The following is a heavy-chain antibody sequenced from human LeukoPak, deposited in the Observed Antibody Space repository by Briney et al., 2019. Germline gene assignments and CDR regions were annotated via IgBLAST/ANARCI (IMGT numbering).Heavy chain of an antibody. CDR1: GFTFSAYA. CDR3: AREFFDREGGTTVLDY. V-gene: IGHV3-69-1*01. Sequence: GGSLRLSCEASGFTFSAYAMTWVRQAPGKGLEWVSSIGSDNKPHYPESVKGRFTISRDNAKNSLYLQMNSQRAEDTAVYYCAREFFDREGGTTVLDYWGQGTLVTVSS. J-gene: IGHJ4*02. D-gene: IGHD1-26*01. CDR2: IGSDNKP.